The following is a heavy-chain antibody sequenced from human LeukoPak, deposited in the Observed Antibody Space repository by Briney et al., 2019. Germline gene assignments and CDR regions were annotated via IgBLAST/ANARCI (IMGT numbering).Heavy chain of an antibody. CDR2: IIPILGIA. D-gene: IGHD6-13*01. J-gene: IGHJ4*02. CDR1: GGTFGSYA. CDR3: ARGEAAAGSEDIDY. V-gene: IGHV1-69*04. Sequence: SVKVSCKASGGTFGSYAISWVRQAPGQGLEWMGRIIPILGIANYAQKFPGRVTITADKSTSTAYMELSSLRSEDTAVYYCARGEAAAGSEDIDYWGQGTLVTVSS.